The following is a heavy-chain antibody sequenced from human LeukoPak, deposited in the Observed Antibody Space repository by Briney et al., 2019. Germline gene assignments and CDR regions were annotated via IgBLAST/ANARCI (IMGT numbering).Heavy chain of an antibody. CDR3: AKDRGRYYDIPTYAFDI. CDR1: GFTFSSYG. V-gene: IGHV3-30*18. J-gene: IGHJ3*02. D-gene: IGHD3-9*01. CDR2: ISYDGSNK. Sequence: GGSLRLSCAASGFTFSSYGMHWVRQAPGKGLEWVAVISYDGSNKYYADSVKGRFTISRDNSKNTLYLQMNSLRAEDTAVYYRAKDRGRYYDIPTYAFDIWGQGTMVTVSS.